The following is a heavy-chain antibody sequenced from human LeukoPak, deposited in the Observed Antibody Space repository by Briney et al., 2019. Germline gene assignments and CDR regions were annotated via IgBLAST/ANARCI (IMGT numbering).Heavy chain of an antibody. J-gene: IGHJ4*02. CDR3: ARESGTSRFFDF. CDR1: GFTFSSYE. Sequence: GGSLRLSCAASGFTFSSYEMNWVRQPPGKGLVWVSRIYSDGSSTTYADSVKGRFTISRDNAKNTVYLQMNSLRAEDTAVYYCARESGTSRFFDFWGQGTQVTVSS. CDR2: IYSDGSST. V-gene: IGHV3-74*01. D-gene: IGHD6-13*01.